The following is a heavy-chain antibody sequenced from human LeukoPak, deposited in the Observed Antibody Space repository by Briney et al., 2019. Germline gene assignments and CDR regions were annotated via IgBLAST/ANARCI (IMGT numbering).Heavy chain of an antibody. CDR2: INPSGGST. V-gene: IGHV1-46*03. D-gene: IGHD3-3*01. CDR1: GYTFTSYY. Sequence: ASVKVSCKASGYTFTSYYMHWVRQAPGQGLEWMGIINPSGGSTSYAQKFQGRVTMTRDTSTSTVYMELSSLRSEDTAVYYCARDRSTIFGVGVFDDWGQGTLVTVSS. J-gene: IGHJ4*02. CDR3: ARDRSTIFGVGVFDD.